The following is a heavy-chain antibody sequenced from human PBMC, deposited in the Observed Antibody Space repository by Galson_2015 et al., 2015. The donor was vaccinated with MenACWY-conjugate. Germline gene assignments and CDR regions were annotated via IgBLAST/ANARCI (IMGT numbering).Heavy chain of an antibody. V-gene: IGHV4-61*08. Sequence: ETLSLTCSVSGGSASSSGYYWTWIRPHPGKGLEWIGLIYDSGTTKYNPSLKGRVTISLDTSKNQVSLKLSSVTAADTAVYYCAREFSYWGQGTLVTVSS. D-gene: IGHD2/OR15-2a*01. CDR1: GGSASSSGYY. J-gene: IGHJ4*02. CDR3: AREFSY. CDR2: IYDSGTT.